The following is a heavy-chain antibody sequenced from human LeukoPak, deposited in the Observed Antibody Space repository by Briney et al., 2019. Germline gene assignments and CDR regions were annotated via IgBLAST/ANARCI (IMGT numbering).Heavy chain of an antibody. D-gene: IGHD3-22*01. CDR2: INSDGGST. V-gene: IGHV3-74*01. CDR3: AKSVKTYYYDSSGYYPFDY. J-gene: IGHJ4*02. CDR1: GFTFSSYW. Sequence: PGGSLRLSCTASGFTFSSYWMHWVRQAPGKGLVWVSRINSDGGSTSYADSVKGRFTISRDNSKNTLYLQMNSLRAEDTAVYYCAKSVKTYYYDSSGYYPFDYWGQGTLVTVSS.